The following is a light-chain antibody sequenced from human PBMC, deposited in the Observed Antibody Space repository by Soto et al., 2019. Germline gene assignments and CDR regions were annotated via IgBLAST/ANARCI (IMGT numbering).Light chain of an antibody. CDR2: ATS. Sequence: ENVLTQSPGTLSLSPGERATLSCRASQSISRTYLAWYQQKPVQAPRLLIYATSSRATGIPDRFSGSGSGTDFTLTISRLEPEDFAVYYCQHYGASPWTFGQGTKVDI. CDR3: QHYGASPWT. V-gene: IGKV3-20*01. J-gene: IGKJ1*01. CDR1: QSISRTY.